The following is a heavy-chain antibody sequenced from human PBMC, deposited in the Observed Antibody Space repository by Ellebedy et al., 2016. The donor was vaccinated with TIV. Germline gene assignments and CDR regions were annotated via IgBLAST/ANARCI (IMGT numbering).Heavy chain of an antibody. D-gene: IGHD3-10*01. CDR1: GASISSNY. J-gene: IGHJ6*02. CDR2: IYYTGRT. Sequence: MPSETLSLTCTVSGASISSNYWTWIRQPPGKGLEWIGCIYYTGRTNYNPSLRSRVTISVGTSKTQFSLKLSSVTAADTDVYYCARERSTMVRGYFGMDVWGQGTTVTVSS. V-gene: IGHV4-59*01. CDR3: ARERSTMVRGYFGMDV.